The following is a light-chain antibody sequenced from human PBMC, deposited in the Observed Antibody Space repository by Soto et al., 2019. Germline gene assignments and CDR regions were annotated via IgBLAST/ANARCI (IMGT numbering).Light chain of an antibody. CDR2: GAS. J-gene: IGKJ5*01. CDR3: QQYGSSPIT. CDR1: QSVSSSY. V-gene: IGKV3-20*01. Sequence: EIVLTQSPGTLSLSPGKRDTISCRDSQSVSSSYLAWNQQKSGQAPRLLIYGASSRATGISDRFSGSGSGTDFTFTISRLEPEDFAVYYCQQYGSSPITFGQGTRLEIK.